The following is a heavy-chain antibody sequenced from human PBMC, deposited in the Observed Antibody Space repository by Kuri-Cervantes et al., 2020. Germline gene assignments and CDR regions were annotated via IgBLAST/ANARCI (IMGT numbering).Heavy chain of an antibody. Sequence: GESLKISCAASGFTFSSYGMHWVRQAPGKGLEWVAVISYDGSNKYYADSAKGRFTISRDNSKNTLYLQMNSLRAEDTAVYYCARVPGGGGEHYYYYYGMDVWGQGTTVTVSS. CDR2: ISYDGSNK. D-gene: IGHD2-21*01. V-gene: IGHV3-30*03. J-gene: IGHJ6*02. CDR3: ARVPGGGGEHYYYYYGMDV. CDR1: GFTFSSYG.